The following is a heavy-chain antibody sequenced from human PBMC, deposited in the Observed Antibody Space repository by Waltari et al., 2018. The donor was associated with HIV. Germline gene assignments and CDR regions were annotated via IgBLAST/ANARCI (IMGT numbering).Heavy chain of an antibody. CDR3: ARGLDTVLGEYHWFSDL. CDR2: IYISEGA. J-gene: IGHJ2*01. D-gene: IGHD6-6*01. Sequence: QVQLQESGPGLVKPSQTLSLTCTVSGGSITSGIYYWIWIRQPAGKGLAWIGRIYISEGAQHIPSRRRRLSFLLDTAKNQLPLKLTSGTAAESAGYYGARGLDTVLGEYHWFSDLLGRGTPVTVSS. V-gene: IGHV4-61*02. CDR1: GGSITSGIYY.